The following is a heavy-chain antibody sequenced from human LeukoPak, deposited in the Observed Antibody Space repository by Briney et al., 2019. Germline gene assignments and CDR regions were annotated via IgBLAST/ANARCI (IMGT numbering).Heavy chain of an antibody. CDR3: ASAPHDY. V-gene: IGHV3-7*01. J-gene: IGHJ4*02. CDR2: IKQDGSEK. CDR1: GFTFSSYS. Sequence: GGSLRLSCAASGFTFSSYSMSWVRQAPGKGLEWVANIKQDGSEKYYVDSVKGRFTISRDNAKNSLYLQMNSLRAEDTAVYYCASAPHDYWGQGTLVTVSS.